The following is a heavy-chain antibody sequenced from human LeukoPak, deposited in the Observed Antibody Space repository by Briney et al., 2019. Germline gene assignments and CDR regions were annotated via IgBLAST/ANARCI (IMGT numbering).Heavy chain of an antibody. Sequence: GESLKISCKGSGYSFTFYWISWVRQMPGKGLEWMGRIDPSDSYTNYSPSFQGHVTISADKSISTAYLQWSSLKASDTAMYFCATVPRIPAVGNTEYFRHWGQGTLVTVSS. J-gene: IGHJ1*01. V-gene: IGHV5-10-1*01. CDR2: IDPSDSYT. D-gene: IGHD6-13*01. CDR3: ATVPRIPAVGNTEYFRH. CDR1: GYSFTFYW.